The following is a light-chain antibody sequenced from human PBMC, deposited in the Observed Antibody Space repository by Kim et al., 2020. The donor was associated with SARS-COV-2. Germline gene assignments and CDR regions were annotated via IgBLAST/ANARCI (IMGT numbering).Light chain of an antibody. V-gene: IGLV1-44*01. CDR1: ASNIGSNT. CDR2: TNN. Sequence: QSVLSQPASASGTPGQRVTISCFGSASNIGSNTVNWYQQFPGTAPKLLIDTNNRRPSGVPDRVSGSKSGTSASLDISGLQSEDEADYYCATWDDSLDVWMFGGGTQLTVL. CDR3: ATWDDSLDVWM. J-gene: IGLJ3*02.